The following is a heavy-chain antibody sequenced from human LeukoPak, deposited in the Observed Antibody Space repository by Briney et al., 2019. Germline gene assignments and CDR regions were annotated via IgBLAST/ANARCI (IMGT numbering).Heavy chain of an antibody. CDR3: ASSKNYYDSSGLNY. CDR2: ISAYNGNT. D-gene: IGHD3-22*01. Sequence: ASVKVSCKASGYTFTSYGINWVRQAPGQGLEWMGWISAYNGNTNYAQKLQGRVTVTTDTSTSTAYMELRSLRSGDTAVYYCASSKNYYDSSGLNYWGQGPLVTVS. J-gene: IGHJ4*02. CDR1: GYTFTSYG. V-gene: IGHV1-18*01.